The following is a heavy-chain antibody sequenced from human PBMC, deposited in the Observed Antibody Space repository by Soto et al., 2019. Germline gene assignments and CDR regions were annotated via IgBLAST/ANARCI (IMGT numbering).Heavy chain of an antibody. V-gene: IGHV1-18*01. CDR2: ISTYNGDT. D-gene: IGHD5-18*01. CDR3: AREAIEMVNWYFDL. CDR1: GYTFTSYG. J-gene: IGHJ2*01. Sequence: QVQLVQSGDEVKKPGASVKVSCKASGYTFTSYGISWVRQAPGQGLEWMGWISTYNGDTKYAQNLQGRVTMTTDTXXSTAYMELRSLRSDDTAVYYCAREAIEMVNWYFDLWGRDTLVTVSS.